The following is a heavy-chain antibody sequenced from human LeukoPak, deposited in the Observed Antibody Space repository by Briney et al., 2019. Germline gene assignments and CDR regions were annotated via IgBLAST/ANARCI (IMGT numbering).Heavy chain of an antibody. CDR3: ARVYCSGGSCSRLDY. Sequence: SETLSLTCTVSGGSISSYYRSWIRQPPGKGLEWIGYISESGRTKSNPPLKSRVTISVDTSKNQFSLKLSSVTAADTAVYYCARVYCSGGSCSRLDYWGQGTLVTVSS. D-gene: IGHD2-15*01. V-gene: IGHV4-59*01. J-gene: IGHJ4*02. CDR1: GGSISSYY. CDR2: ISESGRT.